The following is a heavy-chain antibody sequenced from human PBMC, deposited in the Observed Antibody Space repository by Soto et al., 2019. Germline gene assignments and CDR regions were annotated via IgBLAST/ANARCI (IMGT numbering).Heavy chain of an antibody. D-gene: IGHD3-10*01. CDR1: GFTFSSYA. CDR3: AKDLGGQRITMVRGVIIAWFDP. V-gene: IGHV3-23*01. J-gene: IGHJ5*02. CDR2: ISGSGGST. Sequence: EVQLLESGGGLVQPGGSLRLSCAASGFTFSSYAMSWVRQAPGKGLEWVSAISGSGGSTYYADSVKGRFTISRDNSKNTLYLQMNSLRGEDTAVYYCAKDLGGQRITMVRGVIIAWFDPWGQGTLVTVSS.